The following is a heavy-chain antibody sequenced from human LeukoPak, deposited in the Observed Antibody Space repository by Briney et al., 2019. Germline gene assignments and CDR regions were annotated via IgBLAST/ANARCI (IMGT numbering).Heavy chain of an antibody. CDR2: IYYSGST. CDR3: AREYSSSWYDNYYYGMDV. CDR1: GGSVSSGSYY. J-gene: IGHJ6*02. D-gene: IGHD6-13*01. Sequence: PSETLSLTCTVSGGSVSSGSYYWSWIRQPPGKGLEWIGNIYYSGSTNYNPSLKSRVTISVDTSKNQFSLKLSSVTAADTAVYYCAREYSSSWYDNYYYGMDVWGQGTTVTVSS. V-gene: IGHV4-61*01.